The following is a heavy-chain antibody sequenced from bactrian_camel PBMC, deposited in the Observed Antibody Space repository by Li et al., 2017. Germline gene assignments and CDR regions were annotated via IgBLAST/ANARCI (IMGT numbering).Heavy chain of an antibody. CDR2: IAPATGTT. J-gene: IGHJ4*01. V-gene: IGHV3S1*01. Sequence: HVQLVESGGGSVHAGGSLRLSCAASGYINSSACMAWFRQAPGKEREGVAAIAPATGTTFYSDSVKGRFTISHVNANNTLHLQMNSLKPEDTAVYYCAADLGWCGSRPLQREFRNWGQGTQVTVS. CDR1: GYINSSAC. D-gene: IGHD2*01. CDR3: AADLGWCGSRPLQREFRN.